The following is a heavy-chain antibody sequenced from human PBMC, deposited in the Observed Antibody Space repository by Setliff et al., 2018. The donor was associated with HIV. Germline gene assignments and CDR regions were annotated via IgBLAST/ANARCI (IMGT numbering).Heavy chain of an antibody. Sequence: SETLSLTCTVSGGSISSGSFYWSWIRQPAGKGLEWIGHIYTSGSTDYSPSLKSRVSISVDTSKNQFSLKLSSVTAADTAVYYCARASTMIVVVIKGFDIWGQGTMVTVSS. CDR1: GGSISSGSFY. J-gene: IGHJ3*02. V-gene: IGHV4-61*09. D-gene: IGHD3-22*01. CDR2: IYTSGST. CDR3: ARASTMIVVVIKGFDI.